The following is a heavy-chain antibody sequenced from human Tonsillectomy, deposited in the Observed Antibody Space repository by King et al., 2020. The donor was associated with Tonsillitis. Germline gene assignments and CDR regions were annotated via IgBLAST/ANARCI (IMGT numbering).Heavy chain of an antibody. Sequence: VQLVESGGGVVQPGRSLRLSCAASGFTFSSYTMHWVRQAPGKGLEWVAVISYDGANKYYADSVKGRFTISRDNSKNTLYLQMNSLRAEDTGVYYCARDAPEVDCRGGSCYSDYWGQGALVTVSS. CDR2: ISYDGANK. D-gene: IGHD2-15*01. J-gene: IGHJ4*02. V-gene: IGHV3-30-3*01. CDR3: ARDAPEVDCRGGSCYSDY. CDR1: GFTFSSYT.